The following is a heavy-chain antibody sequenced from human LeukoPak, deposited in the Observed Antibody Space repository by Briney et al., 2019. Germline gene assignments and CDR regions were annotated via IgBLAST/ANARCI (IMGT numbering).Heavy chain of an antibody. Sequence: QPGGSLRLSCAASGFTFSSYAMTWVRQAPGKGLEWVSTISSGGYNTYYADSVKGRFTISRDNSKDTVYLQMNSLRTEDTAVYYCAKRGPEDTAIRSFDYWGQGTLVTVSS. V-gene: IGHV3-23*01. CDR2: ISSGGYNT. CDR1: GFTFSSYA. J-gene: IGHJ4*02. CDR3: AKRGPEDTAIRSFDY. D-gene: IGHD2-21*01.